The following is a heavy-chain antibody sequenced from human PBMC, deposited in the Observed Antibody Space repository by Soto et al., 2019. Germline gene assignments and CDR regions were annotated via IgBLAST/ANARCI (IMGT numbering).Heavy chain of an antibody. CDR1: GYTFTSYG. Sequence: QVQLVQSGAEVKKPGASVKVSCKASGYTFTSYGISWVRQAPGQGLEWMGWISAYNGNTNYAQKLQGRVTMTTDTSTRTAYMELRSLRSDDTAVYYCARDICTGPCGGSSYLPFDYWGQGTLVTVSS. CDR3: ARDICTGPCGGSSYLPFDY. V-gene: IGHV1-18*04. D-gene: IGHD6-6*01. CDR2: ISAYNGNT. J-gene: IGHJ4*02.